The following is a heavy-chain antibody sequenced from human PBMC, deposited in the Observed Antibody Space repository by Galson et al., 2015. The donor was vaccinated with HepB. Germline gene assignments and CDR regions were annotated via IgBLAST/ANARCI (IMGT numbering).Heavy chain of an antibody. V-gene: IGHV3-20*04. J-gene: IGHJ3*02. CDR2: INWSGEQT. CDR1: GSTFDDYG. CDR3: ARLLWVGRLLYGFDM. D-gene: IGHD3-10*01. Sequence: SLRLSCAAFGSTFDDYGLSWVHQVPGKGPEWVSGINWSGEQTMYAGSVQGRFTISRDNAKNSLYLQMDSLSVEDTALYYCARLLWVGRLLYGFDMWGQGTMVIVSA.